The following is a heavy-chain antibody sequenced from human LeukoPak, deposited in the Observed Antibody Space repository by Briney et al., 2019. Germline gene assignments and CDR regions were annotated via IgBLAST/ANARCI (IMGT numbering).Heavy chain of an antibody. Sequence: GGSLRLSCAASGFTFSSYAMHWVRQAPGKGLEWVSAISGSGGSTYYADSVKGRFTISRDNSKNTLYLQMNSLRAEDTAVYYCAKIAVAGTRYYYYGMDVWGQGTTVTVSS. CDR1: GFTFSSYA. CDR2: ISGSGGST. CDR3: AKIAVAGTRYYYYGMDV. V-gene: IGHV3-23*01. D-gene: IGHD6-19*01. J-gene: IGHJ6*02.